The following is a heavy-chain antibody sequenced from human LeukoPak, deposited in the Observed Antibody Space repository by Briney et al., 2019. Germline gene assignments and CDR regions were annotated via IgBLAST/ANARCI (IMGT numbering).Heavy chain of an antibody. V-gene: IGHV4-59*01. D-gene: IGHD3-3*01. J-gene: IGHJ4*02. CDR1: SGSISSYY. CDR2: IYYSGST. CDR3: ARGFWSGYPYFDY. Sequence: PSETLSLTCTVSSGSISSYYWSWIRQPPGKGLEWIGYIYYSGSTNYNPSLKSRVTISVDTSKNQFSLKLSSVPAADTAVYYCARGFWSGYPYFDYWDQGTLVTVSS.